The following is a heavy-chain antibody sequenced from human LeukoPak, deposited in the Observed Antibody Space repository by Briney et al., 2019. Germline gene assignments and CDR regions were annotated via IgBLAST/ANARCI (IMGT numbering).Heavy chain of an antibody. V-gene: IGHV3-11*01. CDR2: ISSSGSTI. Sequence: GGSLRLSCAASGFTFSDYYMSWIRQAPGKGLEWVSYISSSGSTIYYADSVKGRFTISRDNAKNSLYPQMNSLRAEDTAVYYCAKRGPGSPQSGKYYFDYWGQGTLVTISS. D-gene: IGHD3-10*01. CDR3: AKRGPGSPQSGKYYFDY. CDR1: GFTFSDYY. J-gene: IGHJ4*02.